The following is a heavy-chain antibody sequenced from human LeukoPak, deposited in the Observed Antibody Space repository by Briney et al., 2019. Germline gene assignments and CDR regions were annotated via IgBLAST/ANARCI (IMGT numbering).Heavy chain of an antibody. J-gene: IGHJ3*02. CDR2: INHSGST. Sequence: PETLSLTCTVSGGSISGYYWSWIRQPPGKGLEWIGEINHSGSTNYNPSLKSRVTISVDTSKNQFSLKLSSVTAADTAVYYCARRGGAFDIWGQGTMVTVSS. CDR3: ARRGGAFDI. CDR1: GGSISGYY. V-gene: IGHV4-34*01.